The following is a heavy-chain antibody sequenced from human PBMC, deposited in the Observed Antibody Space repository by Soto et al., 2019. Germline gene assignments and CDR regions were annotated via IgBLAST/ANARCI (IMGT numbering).Heavy chain of an antibody. Sequence: PGGSLRLSCAASGFSFQTYVMHWVRQAPGKGLEWVAVVSSDGTRKFYADSVNGRFSISRDNSKNTVFLEMNSLRGDDSAFYFCLKDLGLKWLWGQGSMVTVSS. CDR1: GFSFQTYV. V-gene: IGHV3-30*18. CDR3: LKDLGLKWL. D-gene: IGHD5-12*01. J-gene: IGHJ4*01. CDR2: VSSDGTRK.